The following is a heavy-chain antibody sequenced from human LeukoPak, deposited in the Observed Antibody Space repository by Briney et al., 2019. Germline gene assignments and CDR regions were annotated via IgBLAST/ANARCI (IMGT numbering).Heavy chain of an antibody. CDR1: GYIFSINW. V-gene: IGHV5-51*01. Sequence: GESLKISCKGSGYIFSINWIGWVRQMPGKGLEWMGIIYPGDSDTRYNPSFRGQVIISADKSISTAYLQWSSLKASDTAMYYCARRAHHDAFDIWGQGTMVTVSS. J-gene: IGHJ3*02. CDR2: IYPGDSDT. CDR3: ARRAHHDAFDI.